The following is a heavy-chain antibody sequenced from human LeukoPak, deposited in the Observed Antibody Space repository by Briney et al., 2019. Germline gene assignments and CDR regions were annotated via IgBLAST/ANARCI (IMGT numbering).Heavy chain of an antibody. CDR3: AREIYSFRDSDFDY. J-gene: IGHJ4*02. Sequence: GASVKVSCKASGYTFTGYYMHWVRQAPGQGLEWMGWINPNSGGTNYAQKFQGRVTMTRDTSISTAYMELSRLRSDDTAVYYCAREIYSFRDSDFDYWGQGTLVTVSS. V-gene: IGHV1-2*02. CDR2: INPNSGGT. D-gene: IGHD3-10*01. CDR1: GYTFTGYY.